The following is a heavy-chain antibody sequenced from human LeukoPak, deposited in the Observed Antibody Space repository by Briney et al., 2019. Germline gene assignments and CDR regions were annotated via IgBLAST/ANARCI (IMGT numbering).Heavy chain of an antibody. V-gene: IGHV4-61*09. CDR1: GGSIRSGSYY. CDR3: ARVYTVMGATTVDHYHYYMDV. CDR2: IYTRGTT. J-gene: IGHJ6*03. D-gene: IGHD5-18*01. Sequence: TSETLSLTCTVSGGSIRSGSYYRSWIRQPAGKGLEWIGHIYTRGTTNYNPSVKSRVTVSLDTSKNQISLKLSSVTAADTAIYYCARVYTVMGATTVDHYHYYMDVWGKGTTVTVSS.